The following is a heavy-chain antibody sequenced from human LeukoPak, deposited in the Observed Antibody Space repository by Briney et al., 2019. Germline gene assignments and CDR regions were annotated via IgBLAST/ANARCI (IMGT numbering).Heavy chain of an antibody. CDR2: IKGDASEK. V-gene: IGHV3-7*01. J-gene: IGHJ6*02. Sequence: GGSLRLSCAVSGFSINNYWMTWYRQASGKGLECVAHIKGDASEKHYVDSVKGRFTISRDNAENSLYLQMNSLRAEDTAVYYCARQAGVTWGQGTAVTVSS. D-gene: IGHD6-19*01. CDR1: GFSINNYW. CDR3: ARQAGVT.